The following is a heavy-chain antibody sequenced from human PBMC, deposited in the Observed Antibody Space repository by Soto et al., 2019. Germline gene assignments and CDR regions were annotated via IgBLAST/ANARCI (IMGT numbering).Heavy chain of an antibody. V-gene: IGHV3-30-3*01. Sequence: QVQLVESGGGVVQPGRSLRLSCAASGFTFSSYAMHWVRQAPGKGLEWVAVISYDGSNKYYADSVKGRFTISRDNSKNTLYRQMNSLRAEDTAVYYCARGSGYSSSWYTPPFDYWGQGTLVTVSS. CDR3: ARGSGYSSSWYTPPFDY. J-gene: IGHJ4*02. D-gene: IGHD6-13*01. CDR2: ISYDGSNK. CDR1: GFTFSSYA.